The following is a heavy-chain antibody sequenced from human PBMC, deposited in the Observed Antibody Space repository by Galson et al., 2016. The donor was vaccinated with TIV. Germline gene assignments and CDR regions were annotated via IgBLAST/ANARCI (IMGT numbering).Heavy chain of an antibody. Sequence: SLRLSCAASGIDVSINYMTWVRQAPGKGLEWVSLISDGGNTYYADSVKGRFSISRDNSKNLLFLQMNSLRVEDTAVYYCARDRVVDATYYYYYYGMDVWGQGTAVTVSS. CDR2: ISDGGNT. D-gene: IGHD2-15*01. CDR1: GIDVSINY. J-gene: IGHJ6*02. CDR3: ARDRVVDATYYYYYYGMDV. V-gene: IGHV3-66*02.